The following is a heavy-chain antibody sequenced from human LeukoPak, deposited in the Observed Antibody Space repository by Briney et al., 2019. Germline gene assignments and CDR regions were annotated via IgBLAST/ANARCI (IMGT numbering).Heavy chain of an antibody. CDR3: AAHYYDSSGYYS. D-gene: IGHD3-22*01. J-gene: IGHJ4*02. Sequence: GGSLRLSCAASGITFSKHWMHWVRQAPGKGLVWVSRINSDGSSTSYADSVKGRFTIFRDNAKNTVYLQMNSLRAEDTAVYYCAAHYYDSSGYYSWGQGTLVTVSS. CDR2: INSDGSST. CDR1: GITFSKHW. V-gene: IGHV3-74*01.